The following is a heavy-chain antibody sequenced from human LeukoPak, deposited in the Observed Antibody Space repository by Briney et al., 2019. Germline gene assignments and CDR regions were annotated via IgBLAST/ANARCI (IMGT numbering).Heavy chain of an antibody. J-gene: IGHJ4*02. CDR1: GYSISSGNY. V-gene: IGHV4-38-2*02. CDR3: ARDGDFYYFDY. Sequence: PSETLSLTCTVSGYSISSGNYCGWIRQPPGKGPEWIGSIYHSGSTYYNPSLKSRVSISVDTSKNQFSLRLSSVTAADTAVYYCARDGDFYYFDYWGQGTLVTVSS. CDR2: IYHSGST.